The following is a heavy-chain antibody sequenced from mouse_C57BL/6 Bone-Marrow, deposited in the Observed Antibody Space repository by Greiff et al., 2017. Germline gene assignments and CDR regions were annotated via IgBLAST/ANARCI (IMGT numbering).Heavy chain of an antibody. CDR2: IYPRSGNT. CDR3: ARGDYYGSSHYAMDY. V-gene: IGHV1-81*01. CDR1: GYTFTSYG. Sequence: QVHVKQSGAELARPGASVKLSCKASGYTFTSYGISWVKQRTGQGLEWIGEIYPRSGNTYYNEKFKGKATLTADKSSSTAYMELRSLTSEDSAVYFCARGDYYGSSHYAMDYWGQGTSVTVSS. J-gene: IGHJ4*01. D-gene: IGHD1-1*01.